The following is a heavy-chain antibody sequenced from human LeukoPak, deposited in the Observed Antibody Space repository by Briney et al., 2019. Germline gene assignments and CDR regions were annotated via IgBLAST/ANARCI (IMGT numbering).Heavy chain of an antibody. D-gene: IGHD2-2*01. CDR2: IYHSGST. Sequence: SETLSFTCTVSGYSISSGYYWGWIRQPPGKRLEWIGSIYHSGSTYYNPSLKSRVTISVDTSKNQFSLKLSSVTAADTAVYYCARRSNSYDYWGQGTLVTVSS. V-gene: IGHV4-38-2*02. J-gene: IGHJ4*02. CDR3: ARRSNSYDY. CDR1: GYSISSGYY.